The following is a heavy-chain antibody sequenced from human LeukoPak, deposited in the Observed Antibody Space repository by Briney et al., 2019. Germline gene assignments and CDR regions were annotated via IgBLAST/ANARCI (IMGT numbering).Heavy chain of an antibody. CDR3: ARRIVGATTPHYFDY. CDR2: IYPGDSDT. CDR1: GYSFTSYW. J-gene: IGHJ4*02. D-gene: IGHD1-26*01. Sequence: GESLKISCKGSGYSFTSYWIGWVRQMPGKGLEWMGIIYPGDSDTRYSPSFQGQVTISADKSISTAYLQWSSLKASDTAMYYCARRIVGATTPHYFDYWGQGTLVTVSS. V-gene: IGHV5-51*01.